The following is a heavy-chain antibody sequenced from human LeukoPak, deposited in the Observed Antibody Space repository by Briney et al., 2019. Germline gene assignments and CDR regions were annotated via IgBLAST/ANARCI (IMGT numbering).Heavy chain of an antibody. CDR2: INPSGGST. Sequence: ASVKVSCKASGYTFTSYYMHWVRQAPGQGLEWMGIINPSGGSTSYAQKFQGRVTMTRDTSTSTVYMELSSLRSEDTAVYYCARDFSSPSRQQLQPSFQFDYWGQGTLVSVSS. J-gene: IGHJ4*02. CDR1: GYTFTSYY. CDR3: ARDFSSPSRQQLQPSFQFDY. V-gene: IGHV1-46*01. D-gene: IGHD6-13*01.